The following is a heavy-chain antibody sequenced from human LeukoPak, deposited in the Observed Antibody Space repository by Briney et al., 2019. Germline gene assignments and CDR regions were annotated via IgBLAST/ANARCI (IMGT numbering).Heavy chain of an antibody. CDR2: TYYSGST. CDR1: GGSISSSSYY. J-gene: IGHJ4*02. D-gene: IGHD6-19*01. Sequence: SETLSLTCTVSGGSISSSSYYWGWIRQPPGKGLEWIGSTYYSGSTYYNPSLKSRVTISVDTSKNQFSLKLSSVTAADAAVYYCARGLEGGWYFYFDYWGQGTLVTVSS. CDR3: ARGLEGGWYFYFDY. V-gene: IGHV4-39*01.